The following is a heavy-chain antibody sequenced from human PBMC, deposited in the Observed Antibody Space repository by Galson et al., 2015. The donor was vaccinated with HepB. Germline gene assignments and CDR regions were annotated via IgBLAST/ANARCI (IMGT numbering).Heavy chain of an antibody. D-gene: IGHD1-26*01. CDR1: GFTFSSYA. CDR3: ARGDVSDYVPTPFDS. Sequence: SLRLSCAASGFTFSSYAMHWVRQAPGKGLEWVAVISYDGSKKYYADSVKGRFAISRDNYKNTLYLQMDSLRVEDTAVYYCARGDVSDYVPTPFDSWGQGTLVTVSS. CDR2: ISYDGSKK. J-gene: IGHJ4*02. V-gene: IGHV3-30*09.